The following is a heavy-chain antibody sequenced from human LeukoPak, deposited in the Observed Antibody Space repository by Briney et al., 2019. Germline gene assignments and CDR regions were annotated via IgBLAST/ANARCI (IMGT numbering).Heavy chain of an antibody. V-gene: IGHV3-48*02. Sequence: GGSLRLSCAASGLIFSSYVMSWVRQAPGKGLEWVSYISTSSSTIYYADSVKGRFTISRDNAKNSLYLQMNSLRDEDTAVYYCLRIAAAGNNWGQGTLVTVSS. CDR3: LRIAAAGNN. J-gene: IGHJ4*02. CDR2: ISTSSSTI. D-gene: IGHD6-13*01. CDR1: GLIFSSYV.